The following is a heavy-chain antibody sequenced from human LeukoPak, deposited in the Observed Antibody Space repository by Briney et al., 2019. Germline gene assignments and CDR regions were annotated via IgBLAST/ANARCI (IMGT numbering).Heavy chain of an antibody. V-gene: IGHV1-46*01. CDR3: ATDHSGVVPRPLYY. D-gene: IGHD3-3*01. J-gene: IGHJ4*02. Sequence: ASVKVSCKASGYTFTSNYIHWVRQAPGQGLEWMGMIYPRDGSTSYAQKFQGRVTMTEDTSTDTAYMELSSLRSEDTAVYYCATDHSGVVPRPLYYWGQGTLVTVSS. CDR2: IYPRDGST. CDR1: GYTFTSNY.